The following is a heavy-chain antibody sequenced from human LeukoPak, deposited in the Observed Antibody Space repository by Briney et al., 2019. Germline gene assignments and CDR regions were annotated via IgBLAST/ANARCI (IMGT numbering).Heavy chain of an antibody. CDR3: ARDQHYYDSSGYYYVPDAFDI. J-gene: IGHJ3*02. D-gene: IGHD3-22*01. CDR2: IYYSGST. CDR1: GGSISSYY. Sequence: SETLSLNCTVSGGSISSYYWRWIRQPPGKGLEWIGYIYYSGSTNYNPSLKSRVTISVDTSKNQFSLKLSSVTAADTAVYYCARDQHYYDSSGYYYVPDAFDIWGQGTMVTVSS. V-gene: IGHV4-59*01.